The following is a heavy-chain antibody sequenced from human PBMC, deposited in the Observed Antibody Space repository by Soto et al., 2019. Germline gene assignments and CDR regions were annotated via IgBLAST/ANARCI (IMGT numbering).Heavy chain of an antibody. V-gene: IGHV5-51*01. CDR2: IYPGDSDT. Sequence: PVESLKISCKGSGYSFSNYWIGWVRQMPGKGLEWMGIIYPGDSDTTYSPSFQGQVTISADKSSSTAYLYWSSLEASDTAIYYCARHVFTGTYMDYGMDVWGQGTTVTVS. CDR3: ARHVFTGTYMDYGMDV. J-gene: IGHJ6*02. D-gene: IGHD1-7*01. CDR1: GYSFSNYW.